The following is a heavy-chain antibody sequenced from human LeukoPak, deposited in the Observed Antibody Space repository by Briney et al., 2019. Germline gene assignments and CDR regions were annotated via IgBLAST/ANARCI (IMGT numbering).Heavy chain of an antibody. V-gene: IGHV1-69*04. CDR1: GGTFSSYA. CDR3: ARRVGYCTNGVCYTSGYFDY. Sequence: SVKVSCKASGGTFSSYAISWVRQAPGQGLEWMGRIIPILGIANYAQKFQGRVTITADKSTSTAYMELSSPRSEDTAVYYCARRVGYCTNGVCYTSGYFDYWGQGTLVTVSS. J-gene: IGHJ4*02. CDR2: IIPILGIA. D-gene: IGHD2-8*01.